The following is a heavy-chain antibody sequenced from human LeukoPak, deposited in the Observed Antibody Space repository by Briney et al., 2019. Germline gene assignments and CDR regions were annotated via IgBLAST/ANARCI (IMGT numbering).Heavy chain of an antibody. J-gene: IGHJ4*02. Sequence: SETLSLTCTVSGGSISSYYWSWIRQPPGKGLEWIGDVSYSGSTNYNPSLKSRVTISEDTSKNHLSLKLSSVTAADTAVYYCAMYNFWSGYYGDYWGQGTLVTVSS. V-gene: IGHV4-59*01. CDR3: AMYNFWSGYYGDY. CDR2: VSYSGST. D-gene: IGHD3-3*01. CDR1: GGSISSYY.